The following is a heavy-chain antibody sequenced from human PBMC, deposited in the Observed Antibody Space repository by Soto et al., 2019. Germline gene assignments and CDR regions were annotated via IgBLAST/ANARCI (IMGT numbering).Heavy chain of an antibody. Sequence: GGSLRLSCAASGFTFSSYAMSWVRQAPGKGLEWVSAISGSGGSTYYADSVKGRFTISRDNSKNTLYLQMNSLRAEDTAVYYCAKQYYYDSSGYYYFDYWGQRTLVTVSS. CDR1: GFTFSSYA. V-gene: IGHV3-23*01. D-gene: IGHD3-22*01. J-gene: IGHJ4*02. CDR3: AKQYYYDSSGYYYFDY. CDR2: ISGSGGST.